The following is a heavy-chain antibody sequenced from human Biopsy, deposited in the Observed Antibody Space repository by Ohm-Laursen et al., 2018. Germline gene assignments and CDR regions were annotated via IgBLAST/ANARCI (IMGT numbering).Heavy chain of an antibody. CDR1: GGTLITYA. CDR3: ASLEDRTFDK. V-gene: IGHV1-69*04. J-gene: IGHJ4*02. CDR2: IIPILHVP. Sequence: VASVTVSCKASGGTLITYAISWVRQAPGQGLEWMGRIIPILHVPTYAQSFQGRVTISADKSTSTAYMELSGLRSEDTAVYYCASLEDRTFDKWGQGTLVTVSS.